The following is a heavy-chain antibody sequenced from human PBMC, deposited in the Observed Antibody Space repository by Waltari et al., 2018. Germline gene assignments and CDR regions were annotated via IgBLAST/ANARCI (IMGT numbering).Heavy chain of an antibody. CDR2: VNHAGNT. V-gene: IGHV4-34*01. CDR1: GVSFRGYY. J-gene: IGHJ6*02. CDR3: VRLEDCTGPGGNCYSGEIFAMDV. Sequence: QVQLHQWGAGRLQPSETLSLTCAVYGVSFRGYYWGWIRQPPGKGLEWIAEVNHAGNTNYNPSRRRRVTLSEDASKNQFPLKLSSMTAADTAVYYCVRLEDCTGPGGNCYSGEIFAMDVWGQGTTVTVSS. D-gene: IGHD2-15*01.